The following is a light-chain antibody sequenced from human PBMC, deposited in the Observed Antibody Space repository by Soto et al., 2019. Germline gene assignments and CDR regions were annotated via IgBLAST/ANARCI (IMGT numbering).Light chain of an antibody. J-gene: IGKJ1*01. CDR2: GAS. CDR3: QQYNNWPPT. CDR1: QSVSSN. V-gene: IGKV3-15*01. Sequence: EIVMTQSPATLSVSPGERATLSCRASQSVSSNLAWYQQKPGQSPRLLNYGASTRATGIPARFSGSGSGTEFTLTISSLQSEDFAVYYWQQYNNWPPTLGQGTKVEIK.